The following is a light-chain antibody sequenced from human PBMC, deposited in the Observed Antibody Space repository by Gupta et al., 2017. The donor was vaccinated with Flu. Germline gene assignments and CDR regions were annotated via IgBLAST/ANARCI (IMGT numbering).Light chain of an antibody. Sequence: DVQMTQSPSSLSASVGDRVTISCRASQSSGNYLNWYQQKVGEAPRLLIYLASRVQTGVPSRFSGSGSGTDFNLTISRRQNEDFAIYYCQQCDSFPWTFGQGTEVDIK. J-gene: IGKJ1*01. CDR2: LAS. CDR1: QSSGNY. V-gene: IGKV1-39*01. CDR3: QQCDSFPWT.